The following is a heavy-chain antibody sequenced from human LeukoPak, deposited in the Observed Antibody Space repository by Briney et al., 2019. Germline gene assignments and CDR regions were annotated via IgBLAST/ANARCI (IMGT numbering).Heavy chain of an antibody. J-gene: IGHJ4*02. D-gene: IGHD6-13*01. CDR2: IYYSGST. Sequence: PSETLSLTCTVSGGSISSSSYYWGWIRQPPGKGLEWIGSIYYSGSTYYNPSLKSRVTISVDTSKNQFSLKLSSVTAADTAVYYCARRAVGSSSWHNGPYYFDYWGQGTLVTVSS. V-gene: IGHV4-39*01. CDR1: GGSISSSSYY. CDR3: ARRAVGSSSWHNGPYYFDY.